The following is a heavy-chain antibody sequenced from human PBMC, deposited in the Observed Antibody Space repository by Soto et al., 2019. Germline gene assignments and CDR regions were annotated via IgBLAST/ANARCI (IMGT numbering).Heavy chain of an antibody. V-gene: IGHV4-39*01. CDR2: IYYSGST. CDR3: ARHKRQLWYYYMDV. D-gene: IGHD5-18*01. J-gene: IGHJ6*03. CDR1: GGSISSSSYY. Sequence: SETLSLTCTVSGGSISSSSYYWGWIRQPPGKGLEWIGSIYYSGSTYYNPSLKSRVTISVDTSKNQFSLKLSSVTAADTAVYCCARHKRQLWYYYMDVWGKGTTVTVSS.